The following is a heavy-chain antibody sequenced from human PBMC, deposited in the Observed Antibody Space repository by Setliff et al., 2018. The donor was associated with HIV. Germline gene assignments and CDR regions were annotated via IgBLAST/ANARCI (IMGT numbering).Heavy chain of an antibody. D-gene: IGHD2-21*02. CDR3: ATQGLTVPIPGGYFQH. Sequence: SETLSLTCGISDYSITSGYYWGWIRQPTGKGLEWIGSIYRSGSTYDNPSLKSRVTISFDTSKTQFSLILTSVTAADTAVYYCATQGLTVPIPGGYFQHWGPGILVTVSS. V-gene: IGHV4-38-2*01. CDR1: DYSITSGYY. J-gene: IGHJ1*01. CDR2: IYRSGST.